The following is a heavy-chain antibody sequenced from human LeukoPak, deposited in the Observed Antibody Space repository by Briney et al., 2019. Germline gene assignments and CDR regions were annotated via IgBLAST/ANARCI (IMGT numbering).Heavy chain of an antibody. V-gene: IGHV3-23*03. D-gene: IGHD2-15*01. CDR2: IYSGGNI. CDR1: GFTFSSYA. CDR3: ASRHCSGGGCYFAGADPFDY. Sequence: GGSLRLSCAASGFTFSSYAMSWVRQAPGKGLEWVSVIYSGGNIYYIDSVKGRYTISRDTSKNTLYLQMNSLRAEDTAVYYCASRHCSGGGCYFAGADPFDYWGQGTLVTVSS. J-gene: IGHJ4*02.